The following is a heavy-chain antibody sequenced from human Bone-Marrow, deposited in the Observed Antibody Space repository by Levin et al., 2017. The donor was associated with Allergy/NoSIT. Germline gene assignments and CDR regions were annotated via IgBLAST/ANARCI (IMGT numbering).Heavy chain of an antibody. J-gene: IGHJ6*02. CDR3: ARDPRAGYCSGGSCNGMDV. CDR1: GGTFSSYA. D-gene: IGHD2-15*01. Sequence: KISCKASGGTFSSYAISWVRQAPGQGLEWMGGIIPIFGTANYAQKFQGRVTITADESTSTAYMELSSLRSEDTAVYYCARDPRAGYCSGGSCNGMDVWGQGTTVTVSS. V-gene: IGHV1-69*01. CDR2: IIPIFGTA.